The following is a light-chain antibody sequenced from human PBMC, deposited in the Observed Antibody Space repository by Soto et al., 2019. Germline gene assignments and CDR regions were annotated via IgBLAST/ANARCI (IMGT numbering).Light chain of an antibody. Sequence: EIVLTQSPGPLSLSPGERATLSCRASQSVSSSYVAWYQQKPGQAPRLPIYGASSRATGTPDRFSGSGSGIDFTLTISRLEPEDFEVYSCQQYGSSPLTFGQGTKVEIK. CDR3: QQYGSSPLT. CDR1: QSVSSSY. CDR2: GAS. J-gene: IGKJ1*01. V-gene: IGKV3-20*01.